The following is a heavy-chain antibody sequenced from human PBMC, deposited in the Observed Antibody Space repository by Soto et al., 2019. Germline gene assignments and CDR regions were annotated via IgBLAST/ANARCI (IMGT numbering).Heavy chain of an antibody. CDR2: INHSGST. V-gene: IGHV4-34*01. CDR1: GGSFSGYY. CDR3: ARGVRF. J-gene: IGHJ4*02. D-gene: IGHD3-3*01. Sequence: SETLSLTCAVYGGSFSGYYWSWIRQPPGKGLEWIGEINHSGSTNYNPSLKSRVTISVDTSKNQFSLKLSSVTAADTAVYYCARGVRFWGQGTLVTVSS.